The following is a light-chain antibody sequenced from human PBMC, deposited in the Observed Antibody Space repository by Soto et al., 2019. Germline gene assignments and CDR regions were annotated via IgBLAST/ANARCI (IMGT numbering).Light chain of an antibody. CDR1: QDINSY. CDR2: AAS. V-gene: IGKV1-39*01. CDR3: RQSYKTPWT. Sequence: DIQMTQSPSSLSASIGDRVTITCRANQDINSYLIWYQQKLGQAPKLLIYAASTLASGVPSRFSGSESGTDFTLTISGLEHEDSATYYCRQSYKTPWTFGQGTKVEI. J-gene: IGKJ1*01.